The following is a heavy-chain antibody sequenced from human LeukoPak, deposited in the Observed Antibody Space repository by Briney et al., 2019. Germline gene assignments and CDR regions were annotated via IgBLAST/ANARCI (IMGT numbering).Heavy chain of an antibody. CDR1: SGSISSTSYY. V-gene: IGHV4-39*07. Sequence: KPSETLSLTCTASSGSISSTSYYWGWIRQPPGRGLEWIGGIIYSGNTYYNPSLKSRVTISVDTSKNQFSLKLSSVTAADTAVYYCARGLYHITMIVVVTKSYYFDYWGQGTLVTVSS. J-gene: IGHJ4*02. CDR2: IIYSGNT. CDR3: ARGLYHITMIVVVTKSYYFDY. D-gene: IGHD3-22*01.